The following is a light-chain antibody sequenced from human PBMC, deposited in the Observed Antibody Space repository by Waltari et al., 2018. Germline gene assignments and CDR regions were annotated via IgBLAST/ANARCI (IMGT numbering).Light chain of an antibody. CDR3: QQSYKVPYS. J-gene: IGKJ2*01. CDR2: AAS. Sequence: IQVNQSPSSLSASVGDRVTITCRASQNLGTYLNWLQQKPWKAPKVLVSAASTLQSGVPSRFSGSGSGTDFTLIISDLQPEDFATYYCQQSYKVPYSFGPGTKLQI. CDR1: QNLGTY. V-gene: IGKV1-39*01.